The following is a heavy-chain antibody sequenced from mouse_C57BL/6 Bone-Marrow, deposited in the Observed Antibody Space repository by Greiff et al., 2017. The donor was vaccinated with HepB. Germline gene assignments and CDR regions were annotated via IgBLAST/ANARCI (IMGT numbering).Heavy chain of an antibody. CDR3: TRVTTVVARDYFDY. V-gene: IGHV6-6*01. D-gene: IGHD1-1*01. CDR2: IRNKANNHAT. J-gene: IGHJ2*01. CDR1: GFTFSDAW. Sequence: EVKLVESGGGLVQPGGSMKLSCAASGFTFSDAWMDWVRQSPEKGLEWVAEIRNKANNHATYYAESVKGRFTISRDDSKSSVYLQMNSLRAEDTGIYYCTRVTTVVARDYFDYWGQGTTLTVSS.